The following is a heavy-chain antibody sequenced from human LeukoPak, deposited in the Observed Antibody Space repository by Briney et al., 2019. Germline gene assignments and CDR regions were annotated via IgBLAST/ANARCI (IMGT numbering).Heavy chain of an antibody. Sequence: SETLSLTCTVSGGSISSADYYWSWIRQPPGKGLEWIGYIYHSGNTYYNPSLKSRVTISVDTSKNHFSLKLSSVTAEAAAVYYCAGEVRPDVSARGYYFDYWGQGTLVTVSS. V-gene: IGHV4-30-4*01. CDR3: AGEVRPDVSARGYYFDY. J-gene: IGHJ4*02. D-gene: IGHD3-10*01. CDR2: IYHSGNT. CDR1: GGSISSADYY.